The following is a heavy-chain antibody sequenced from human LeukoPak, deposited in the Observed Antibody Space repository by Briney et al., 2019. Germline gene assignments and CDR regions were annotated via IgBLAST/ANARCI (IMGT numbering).Heavy chain of an antibody. D-gene: IGHD3-9*01. CDR2: IYTSGST. CDR1: GGSISSYY. V-gene: IGHV4-4*07. CDR3: ARVRYYDILTGYHPYYYYYGMDV. Sequence: SETLSLTCTVSGGSISSYYWSWIRQPAGKGLEWIGRIYTSGSTNYNPSLKSRVTISVDTSKNQFSLKLSSVTAADTAVYYCARVRYYDILTGYHPYYYYYGMDVWGQGTTVTVSS. J-gene: IGHJ6*02.